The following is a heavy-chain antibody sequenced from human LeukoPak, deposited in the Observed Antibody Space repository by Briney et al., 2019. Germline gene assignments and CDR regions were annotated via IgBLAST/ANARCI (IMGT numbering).Heavy chain of an antibody. CDR3: ARARQQLGYYYYMDV. CDR2: IIPIFGTA. D-gene: IGHD6-13*01. V-gene: IGHV1-69*06. J-gene: IGHJ6*03. CDR1: GGTFSSYA. Sequence: SVKVSCKASGGTFSSYAISWVRQAPGQGLEWMGGIIPIFGTANYAQKFQGRVTITADKSTSTAYMELSSLRSEDTAVYYCARARQQLGYYYYMDVWGKGTTVTVSS.